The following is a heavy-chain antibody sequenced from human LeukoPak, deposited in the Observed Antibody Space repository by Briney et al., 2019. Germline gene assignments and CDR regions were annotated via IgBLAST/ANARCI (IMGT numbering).Heavy chain of an antibody. Sequence: PSETLSLTCTVSGGSISTSNYYWGWIRLPPGKGLEWIGNIFYSGSTYYSPSLKSRVTISLDTSRNQFSLKLTSVTAADTAVYFCARGRVSSSTWYSTYYYYFYMDVWGKGTTVTVSS. D-gene: IGHD1-1*01. CDR3: ARGRVSSSTWYSTYYYYFYMDV. CDR2: IFYSGST. V-gene: IGHV4-39*07. CDR1: GGSISTSNYY. J-gene: IGHJ6*03.